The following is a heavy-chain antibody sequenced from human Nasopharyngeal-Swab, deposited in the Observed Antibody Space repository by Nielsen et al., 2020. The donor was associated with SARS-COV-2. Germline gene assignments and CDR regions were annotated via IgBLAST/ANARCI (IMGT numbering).Heavy chain of an antibody. CDR2: IYYSGST. V-gene: IGHV4-30-4*01. CDR1: GDSVSSGSYY. D-gene: IGHD4-17*01. Sequence: SCTVSGDSVSSGSYYWSWIRQPPGKGLEWIGYIYYSGSTYYNPSLKSRVTISVDTSKNQFSLKLSSVTAADTAVYYCARVHGDYDVYFDYWGQGTLVTVSS. J-gene: IGHJ4*02. CDR3: ARVHGDYDVYFDY.